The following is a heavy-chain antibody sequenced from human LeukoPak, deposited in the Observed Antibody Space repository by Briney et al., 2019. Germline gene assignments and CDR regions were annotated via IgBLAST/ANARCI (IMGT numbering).Heavy chain of an antibody. Sequence: GGSVRLFCAASGFTFSSYALSWVRSAPAQGLESGSAHSGSRGSTYYADSLTRRFTISRDNSKNTLYLQMNSLRAEDTAVYYCAKDPRIEQWLYGMDVWGKGTTVTVSS. D-gene: IGHD6-19*01. CDR1: GFTFSSYA. V-gene: IGHV3-23*01. CDR2: HSGSRGST. CDR3: AKDPRIEQWLYGMDV. J-gene: IGHJ6*04.